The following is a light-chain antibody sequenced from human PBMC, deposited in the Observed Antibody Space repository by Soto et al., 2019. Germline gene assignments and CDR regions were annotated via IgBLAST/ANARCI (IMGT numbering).Light chain of an antibody. V-gene: IGLV2-14*03. CDR3: GSYTSSNTLEMG. CDR1: SSYVGVYYY. J-gene: IGLJ2*01. CDR2: DVT. Sequence: QSALTQPASVSGSPGQSITISCTGTSSYVGVYYYVSWLQQHPGKAPKLMIYDVTKRPSGVSNRFSGFMSGNPASLTISGLQAEDEAHYYCGSYTSSNTLEMGFGGGTKLTVL.